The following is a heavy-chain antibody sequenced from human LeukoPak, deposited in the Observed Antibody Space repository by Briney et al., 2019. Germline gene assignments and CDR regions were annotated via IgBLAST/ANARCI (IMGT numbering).Heavy chain of an antibody. CDR3: ARPRALGYCSSTSCYPMGDFDY. CDR2: ISAYNGNT. V-gene: IGHV1-18*01. Sequence: ASVKVSCKASGYTFTSYGISWVRQAPGQGLEWMGWISAYNGNTNYAQKLQGRVTMTTDTSTSTAYMELRSLRSDDTAVYYCARPRALGYCSSTSCYPMGDFDYWGQGTLVTVSS. CDR1: GYTFTSYG. J-gene: IGHJ4*02. D-gene: IGHD2-2*01.